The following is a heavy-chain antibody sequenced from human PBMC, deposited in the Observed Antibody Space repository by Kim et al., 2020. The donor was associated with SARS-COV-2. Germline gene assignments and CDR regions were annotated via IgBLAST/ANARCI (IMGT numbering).Heavy chain of an antibody. Sequence: GGSLRLSCAASGFTFSGSDMNWVRQASGKGLEWVGRIRSKATRYAPAYAASVQGRFTISRDDSKNTAYLQMNSLKTGDTAVYYCTSGLLGGQGALVTVSS. V-gene: IGHV3-73*01. CDR3: TSGLL. CDR1: GFTFSGSD. CDR2: IRSKATRYAP. J-gene: IGHJ4*02.